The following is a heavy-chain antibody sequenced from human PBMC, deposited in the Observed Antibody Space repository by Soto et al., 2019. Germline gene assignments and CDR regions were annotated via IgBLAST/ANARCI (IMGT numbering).Heavy chain of an antibody. J-gene: IGHJ4*02. Sequence: QVQLQESGPGLVKPSQTLSLTCAVSGGSIRSVGAYYWSWIRQSPGKGLEWIAYIHYGGTTYYNSSLVSRLTMSVDTAKNQFSLRLTSVTAADTAVYYCARSPRGLGNFDYWGQGILVTVSS. V-gene: IGHV4-30-4*01. CDR2: IHYGGTT. CDR3: ARSPRGLGNFDY. D-gene: IGHD3-10*01. CDR1: GGSIRSVGAYY.